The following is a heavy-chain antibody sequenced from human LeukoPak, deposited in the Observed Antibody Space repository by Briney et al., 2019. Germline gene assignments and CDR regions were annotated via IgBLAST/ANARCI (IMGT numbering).Heavy chain of an antibody. Sequence: PSETLSLTCTVSGGSISSGSYYWSWIRQPPGKGLEWIAYIYYSGSTYYNPSLKSRVTISVDTSKNPFSLKLSSVTAADTAVYYCARRSYCSGGSCYLPYYYYMDVWGKGTTVTVSS. V-gene: IGHV4-30-4*08. J-gene: IGHJ6*03. CDR1: GGSISSGSYY. CDR2: IYYSGST. CDR3: ARRSYCSGGSCYLPYYYYMDV. D-gene: IGHD2-15*01.